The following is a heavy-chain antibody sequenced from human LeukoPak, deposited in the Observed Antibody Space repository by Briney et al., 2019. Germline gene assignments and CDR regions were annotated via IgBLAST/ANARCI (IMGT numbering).Heavy chain of an antibody. CDR3: ARDGISCSGGHCYFAS. V-gene: IGHV3-74*01. Sequence: GGSLRLSCATSGFILSNYWMHWVRQAPGKGLVWVSRINNDGSSTTYADSVKGRFTISRDNARNTLYLQMNSLRAEDTVVYYCARDGISCSGGHCYFASWGQGTLVTVSS. J-gene: IGHJ4*02. CDR1: GFILSNYW. CDR2: INNDGSST. D-gene: IGHD2-15*01.